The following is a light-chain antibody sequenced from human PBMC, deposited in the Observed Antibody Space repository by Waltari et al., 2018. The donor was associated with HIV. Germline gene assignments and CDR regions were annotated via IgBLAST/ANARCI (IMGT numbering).Light chain of an antibody. CDR1: NIEEKT. V-gene: IGLV3-21*04. Sequence: YVLTQPPSVSVAPGEAARISCGGHNIEEKTVHWYQQKPGQAPVLVIYYNDDRPSGIPGRFSGSNSQNTATLTISRVEAGDEADYYCQVWDDIIGPYVVFGGGTKLTVL. J-gene: IGLJ3*02. CDR2: YND. CDR3: QVWDDIIGPYVV.